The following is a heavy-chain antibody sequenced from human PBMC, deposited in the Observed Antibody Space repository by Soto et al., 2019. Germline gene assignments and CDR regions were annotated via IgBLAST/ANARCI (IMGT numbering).Heavy chain of an antibody. CDR3: AKAPTGYYDSSGYYYNYWYFDL. D-gene: IGHD3-22*01. CDR2: ISYDGSNK. CDR1: GFTFSSYG. V-gene: IGHV3-30*18. J-gene: IGHJ2*01. Sequence: PGGSLRLSCAASGFTFSSYGMHWVRQAPGKGLEWVAVISYDGSNKYYADSVKGRFTISRDNSKNTLYLQMNSLRAEDTAVYYCAKAPTGYYDSSGYYYNYWYFDLWGRGTLVTVSS.